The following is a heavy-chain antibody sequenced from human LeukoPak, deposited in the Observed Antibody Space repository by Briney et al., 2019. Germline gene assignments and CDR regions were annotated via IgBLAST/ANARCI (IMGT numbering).Heavy chain of an antibody. Sequence: GASVKVSCKASGYTFTRYYMHWGRQAPGQGLEWMGIINPSGGSTSYAQKFQGRVTMTRDVSTSTVYMELSSLRSEDTAVYYCARVSGSYRHFDYWGQGTLVTVSS. CDR1: GYTFTRYY. D-gene: IGHD1-26*01. CDR2: INPSGGST. V-gene: IGHV1-46*01. CDR3: ARVSGSYRHFDY. J-gene: IGHJ4*02.